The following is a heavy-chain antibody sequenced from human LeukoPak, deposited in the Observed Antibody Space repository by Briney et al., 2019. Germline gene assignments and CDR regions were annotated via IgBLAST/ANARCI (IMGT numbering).Heavy chain of an antibody. J-gene: IGHJ4*02. D-gene: IGHD6-13*01. CDR3: ARHAHSIARYYFDY. CDR2: ISAYNGNT. V-gene: IGHV1-18*01. CDR1: GYTFTSYD. Sequence: ASVKVSCKASGYTFTSYDINWVRQAPGQGLEWMGWISAYNGNTNYAQKLQGRVTMTTDTSTSTAYMELRSLRSDDTAVYYCARHAHSIARYYFDYWGQGTLVTVSS.